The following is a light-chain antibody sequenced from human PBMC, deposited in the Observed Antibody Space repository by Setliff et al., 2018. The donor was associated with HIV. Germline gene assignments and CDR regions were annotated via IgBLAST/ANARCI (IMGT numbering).Light chain of an antibody. J-gene: IGLJ1*01. CDR3: SSYRGTLEEV. Sequence: QSVLAQPASVSGSPGQSITISCTETSSDVGGYNYVSWYQLLPGKAPKVLIYEVSNRPSGISNRFSGSKSGNTASLTISGLQAEDEADYYCSSYRGTLEEVFGTGTKVTVL. V-gene: IGLV2-14*01. CDR2: EVS. CDR1: SSDVGGYNY.